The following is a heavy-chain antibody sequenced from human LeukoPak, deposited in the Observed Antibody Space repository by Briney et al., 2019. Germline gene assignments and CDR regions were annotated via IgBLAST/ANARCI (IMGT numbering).Heavy chain of an antibody. D-gene: IGHD2-8*01. Sequence: GGSLRLSCAISGLNFRSFWMSWVRQAPGKGLEWVANIKQDETEKFYVDSVKGRFTISRDNAKNSLYLQMNSLRVEDSAVYYCARGFYFSMTELYYLDLWGRGTLVTVSS. CDR3: ARGFYFSMTELYYLDL. CDR1: GLNFRSFW. V-gene: IGHV3-7*04. CDR2: IKQDETEK. J-gene: IGHJ2*01.